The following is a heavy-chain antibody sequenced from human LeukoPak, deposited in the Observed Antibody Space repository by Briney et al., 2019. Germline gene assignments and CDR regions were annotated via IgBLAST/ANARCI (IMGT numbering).Heavy chain of an antibody. J-gene: IGHJ4*02. CDR3: ARAPTPSHLNYYDSSGYYPSTMYYFDY. V-gene: IGHV3-30-3*01. CDR1: GFTFSSYA. CDR2: ISYDGSNK. D-gene: IGHD3-22*01. Sequence: GGSLRLSCAASGFTFSSYAMHWVRQAPGKGLEWVAVISYDGSNKYYADSVKGRFTISRDNSKNTLYLQMNSLRAEDTAVYYCARAPTPSHLNYYDSSGYYPSTMYYFDYWGQGTLVTVSS.